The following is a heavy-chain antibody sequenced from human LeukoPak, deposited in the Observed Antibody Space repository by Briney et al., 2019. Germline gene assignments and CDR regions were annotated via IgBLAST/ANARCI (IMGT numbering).Heavy chain of an antibody. V-gene: IGHV3-64D*06. Sequence: GGSLRLSCSASGFTFSSYAMHWVRQAPGKGLEYVSAISSNGGSTYYADSVKGRFTTSRDNSKNTLYLQMSSLRAEDTAVYYCVKARTRSGSSAFDPWGQGTLVTVSS. CDR2: ISSNGGST. CDR3: VKARTRSGSSAFDP. D-gene: IGHD3-10*01. J-gene: IGHJ5*02. CDR1: GFTFSSYA.